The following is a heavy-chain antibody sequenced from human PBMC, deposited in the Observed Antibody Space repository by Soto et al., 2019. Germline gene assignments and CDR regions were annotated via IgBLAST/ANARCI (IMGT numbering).Heavy chain of an antibody. CDR2: MYYSGST. CDR3: ARGVTMVRGVGLFYFDD. J-gene: IGHJ4*02. CDR1: GGSISSGGYY. V-gene: IGHV4-31*03. D-gene: IGHD3-10*01. Sequence: QVQLQESGPGLVKPSQTLSLTCTVSGGSISSGGYYWSWIRQHPGKGLERIEYMYYSGSTYYNPSLRSRIPISVDTSNKKCSLKLSSVTAADTAVYYCARGVTMVRGVGLFYFDDWGQGTLVTVSS.